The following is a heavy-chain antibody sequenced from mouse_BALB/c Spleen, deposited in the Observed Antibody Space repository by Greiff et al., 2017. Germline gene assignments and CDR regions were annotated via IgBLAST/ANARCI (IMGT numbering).Heavy chain of an antibody. J-gene: IGHJ1*01. D-gene: IGHD1-1*01. V-gene: IGHV1-14*01. CDR1: GYTFTSYV. CDR3: ARNYGSSYRGYFDV. Sequence: EVKLQQSGPELVKPGASVKMSCKASGYTFTSYVMHWVKQKPGQGLEWIGYINPYNDGTKYNEKFKGKATLTSDKSSSTAYMELSSLTSEDSAVYYCARNYGSSYRGYFDVWGAGTTVTVSS. CDR2: INPYNDGT.